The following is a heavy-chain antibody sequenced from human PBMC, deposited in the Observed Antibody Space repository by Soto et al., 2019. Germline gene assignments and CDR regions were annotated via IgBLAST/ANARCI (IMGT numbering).Heavy chain of an antibody. J-gene: IGHJ4*02. Sequence: ILSCAASGFTVSSNYMSWVRQAPGQGLEWVSVIYSGGSTYYADSVKGRFTISRDNSKNTLYVQMNSLRAEDTAVYYFSRGRGPKEGVFDYWGQGTLGTVSS. CDR3: SRGRGPKEGVFDY. CDR1: GFTVSSNY. D-gene: IGHD3-10*01. V-gene: IGHV3-53*01. CDR2: IYSGGST.